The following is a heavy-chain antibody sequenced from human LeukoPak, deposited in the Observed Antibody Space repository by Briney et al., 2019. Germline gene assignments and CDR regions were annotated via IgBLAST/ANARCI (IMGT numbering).Heavy chain of an antibody. CDR2: IYYSGST. J-gene: IGHJ4*02. CDR3: ARDDSNGSYDY. V-gene: IGHV4-39*07. Sequence: PSETLSLTCTVSGGSISSSSYYWGWIRQPPGKGLEWIGSIYYSGSTYYNPSLKSRVTISVDTSKNQFSLKLSSVTAADTAVYYCARDDSNGSYDYWGQGTLVTVSS. D-gene: IGHD1-26*01. CDR1: GGSISSSSYY.